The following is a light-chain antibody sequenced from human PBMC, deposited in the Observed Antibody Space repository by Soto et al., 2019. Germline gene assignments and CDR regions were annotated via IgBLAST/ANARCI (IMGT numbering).Light chain of an antibody. CDR1: SSDVGGYSY. J-gene: IGLJ1*01. V-gene: IGLV2-14*01. Sequence: QSVLTQPASVSGSPGQSIAISCTGTSSDVGGYSYVSWYQQQPGKAPKLVISDVSNRPSGVSDRFSGSKSGNTASLTISGFQIEDGADYYCASYTTGSTYVFGTGTKVTAL. CDR2: DVS. CDR3: ASYTTGSTYV.